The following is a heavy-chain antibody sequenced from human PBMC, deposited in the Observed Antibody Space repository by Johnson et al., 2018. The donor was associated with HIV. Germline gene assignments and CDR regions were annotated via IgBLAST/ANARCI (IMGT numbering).Heavy chain of an antibody. D-gene: IGHD2-15*01. CDR3: ARAVCRGGRCYSHDAFDI. V-gene: IGHV3-13*01. CDR1: GFTFSSYD. CDR2: IGTAGDT. J-gene: IGHJ3*02. Sequence: EVQLVESGGGLKQPGGSLRLSCAASGFTFSSYDMHWVRQATGKGLEWVSTIGTAGDTYYPGSVKGRFTVPREDAKNSLYLQMNSLRAGDTALYYCARAVCRGGRCYSHDAFDIWGQWTMVTVSS.